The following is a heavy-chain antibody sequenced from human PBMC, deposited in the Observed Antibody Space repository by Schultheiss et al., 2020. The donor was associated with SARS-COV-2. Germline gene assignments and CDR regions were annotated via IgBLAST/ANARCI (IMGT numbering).Heavy chain of an antibody. J-gene: IGHJ5*02. CDR1: GYTFTGYY. CDR3: ARNKGQIAAGFDP. CDR2: INPSGGST. D-gene: IGHD1/OR15-1a*01. Sequence: GESLKISCKASGYTFTGYYMHWVRQAPGQGLEWMGIINPSGGSTSYAQKFQGRVTMTRDTSTSTVYMELSSLRSEDTAVYYCARNKGQIAAGFDPWGQGTLVTVSS. V-gene: IGHV1-46*03.